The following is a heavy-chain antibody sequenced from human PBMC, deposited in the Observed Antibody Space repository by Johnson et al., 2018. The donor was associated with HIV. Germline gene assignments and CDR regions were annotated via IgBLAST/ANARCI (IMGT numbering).Heavy chain of an antibody. Sequence: VQLVESGGGLVQPGGSLELSCAASGFTFSSYWMTWVRQVPGKGLEWVANIKQDGREKYYVDFVKGRFTISRDNAKNFLFLQVNNLGVEDTAVYYCARDVVSDGTYPPDSFDIWGQGTMVTVSS. D-gene: IGHD1-26*01. J-gene: IGHJ3*02. V-gene: IGHV3-7*05. CDR2: IKQDGREK. CDR1: GFTFSSYW. CDR3: ARDVVSDGTYPPDSFDI.